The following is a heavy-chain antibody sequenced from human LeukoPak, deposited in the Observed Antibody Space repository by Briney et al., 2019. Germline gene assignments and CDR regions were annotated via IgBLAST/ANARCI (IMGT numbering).Heavy chain of an antibody. CDR3: ARVGDYDSSGYRFDY. CDR1: GGSFSGYY. D-gene: IGHD3-22*01. CDR2: INHSGST. J-gene: IGHJ4*02. Sequence: PSETLSLTCAVYGGSFSGYYWSWIRQPPGKGLEWIGEINHSGSTNYNPSLKSRVTISVDTSKNQFSLKLSSVTAADTAVYYCARVGDYDSSGYRFDYWGQGTLVTVSS. V-gene: IGHV4-34*01.